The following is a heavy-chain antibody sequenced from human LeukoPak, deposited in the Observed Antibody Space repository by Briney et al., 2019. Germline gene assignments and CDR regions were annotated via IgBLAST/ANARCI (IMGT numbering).Heavy chain of an antibody. CDR1: GFTFSDYA. Sequence: GESLILSCAASGFTFSDYAMYWVRQAPGKGLEWVSSIEASGGATYYADSVKGRFTISRDNSKNTFYLQMNSLRAEDTAVYYCTAAPNTTPGSLGHWGQGTLVTVSS. CDR2: IEASGGAT. V-gene: IGHV3-23*01. J-gene: IGHJ4*02. CDR3: TAAPNTTPGSLGH. D-gene: IGHD6-25*01.